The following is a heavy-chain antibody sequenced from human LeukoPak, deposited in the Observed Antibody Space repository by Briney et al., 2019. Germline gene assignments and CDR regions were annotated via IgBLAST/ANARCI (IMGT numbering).Heavy chain of an antibody. CDR2: INANTGTA. CDR1: GYTFITYS. Sequence: ASVKVSCKASGYTFITYSMNWVRQAPGQGLEWMGWINANTGTATYAQGFTGRFVFSLGTSVSTAYLQISSLKAEDTAVYYCARAGGRGSSFSFDYWGQGTLVTVSS. V-gene: IGHV7-4-1*02. D-gene: IGHD6-6*01. CDR3: ARAGGRGSSFSFDY. J-gene: IGHJ4*02.